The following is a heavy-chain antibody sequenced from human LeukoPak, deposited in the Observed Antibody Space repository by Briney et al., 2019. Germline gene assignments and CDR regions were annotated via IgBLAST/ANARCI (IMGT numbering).Heavy chain of an antibody. V-gene: IGHV3-23*01. D-gene: IGHD1-26*01. Sequence: PGGSLRLSCAASGFTFSSYAMSWVRQAPGKGLEWVSAIRGSGDDTYYAESVKGRFTLSRDNSKSTLYLQMNSLRAEDTSIYYCAKEGGGTYWGLGYIDLWGRGTLVTVSS. CDR2: IRGSGDDT. CDR3: AKEGGGTYWGLGYIDL. CDR1: GFTFSSYA. J-gene: IGHJ2*01.